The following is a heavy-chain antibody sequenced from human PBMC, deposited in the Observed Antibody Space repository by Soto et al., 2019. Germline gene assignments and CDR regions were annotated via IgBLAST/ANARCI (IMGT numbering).Heavy chain of an antibody. J-gene: IGHJ6*03. Sequence: ASVKVSCKASGYTFTSYYMHWVRQAPGQGLEWMGIINPSGGSTSYAQKFQGRVTMTRDTSTSTVYMELSGLRSEDTAVYYCARDYGDYVGGPSTTTDYMDVWGKGPTVTVSS. D-gene: IGHD4-17*01. CDR3: ARDYGDYVGGPSTTTDYMDV. CDR1: GYTFTSYY. V-gene: IGHV1-46*03. CDR2: INPSGGST.